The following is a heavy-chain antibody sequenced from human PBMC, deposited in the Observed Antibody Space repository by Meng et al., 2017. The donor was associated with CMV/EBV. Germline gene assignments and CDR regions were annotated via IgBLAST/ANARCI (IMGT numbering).Heavy chain of an antibody. J-gene: IGHJ4*02. V-gene: IGHV3-20*04. D-gene: IGHD3-16*02. Sequence: GGSLRLSCAASGFTFDDYGMSWVRQAPGKGLEWVSGINWNGGSTGYADSVKGRFTISRDNAKNSLYLQMNSLRAEDTALYYCAREAQTDYDYVWGSYHWDYWGQGTLVTVSS. CDR2: INWNGGST. CDR3: AREAQTDYDYVWGSYHWDY. CDR1: GFTFDDYG.